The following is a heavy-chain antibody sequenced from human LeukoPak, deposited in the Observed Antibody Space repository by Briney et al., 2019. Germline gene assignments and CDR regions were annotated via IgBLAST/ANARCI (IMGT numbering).Heavy chain of an antibody. CDR2: INHSGST. CDR1: GGSFSGYY. Sequence: SETLSLTCAVYGGSFSGYYWSWIRQPPGKGLEWIGEINHSGSTNYNPSLKSRVTISVDTPKNQFSLKLSSVTAADTAVYYCARGLNPLSSWFSYWGQGTLVTVSS. V-gene: IGHV4-34*01. J-gene: IGHJ4*02. CDR3: ARGLNPLSSWFSY. D-gene: IGHD6-13*01.